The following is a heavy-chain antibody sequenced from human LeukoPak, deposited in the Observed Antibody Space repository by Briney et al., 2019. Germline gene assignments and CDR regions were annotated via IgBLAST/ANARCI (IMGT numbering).Heavy chain of an antibody. CDR3: ARDIFQSEGYSSSPGAFDY. D-gene: IGHD6-6*01. CDR1: GYTFTSYG. V-gene: IGHV1-18*01. CDR2: ISAYNGNT. J-gene: IGHJ4*02. Sequence: ASVKVSCKASGYTFTSYGISWVRQAPGQGLEWMGWISAYNGNTNYAQKLQGRVTMTTDTSTSTAYMELRSLRSDDTAVYYCARDIFQSEGYSSSPGAFDYWGQGTLVTVSS.